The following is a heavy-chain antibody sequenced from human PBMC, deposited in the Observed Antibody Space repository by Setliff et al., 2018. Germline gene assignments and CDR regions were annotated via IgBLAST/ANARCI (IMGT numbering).Heavy chain of an antibody. CDR3: ARDPPHDFWSGYYGRGGYYYYMDV. V-gene: IGHV1-24*01. CDR1: GYTLTELS. Sequence: RASVKVSCKVSGYTLTELSMHWVRQAPGKGLEWMGGFDPEDGETIYAQKFQGRVTMTEDTSTSTAYMELSSLRSEDTAVYYCARDPPHDFWSGYYGRGGYYYYMDVWGKGTTVTVSS. D-gene: IGHD3-3*01. J-gene: IGHJ6*03. CDR2: FDPEDGET.